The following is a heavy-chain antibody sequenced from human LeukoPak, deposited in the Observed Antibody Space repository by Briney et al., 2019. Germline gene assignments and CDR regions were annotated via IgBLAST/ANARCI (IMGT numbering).Heavy chain of an antibody. Sequence: PGGSLRLSCAASGFTFSSYEMNGVCQAPGKGLEGVSYISSSGSTIYYADSVKGRFTISRDNAKNSLYLQMNSLRAEDTAVYYCAELGITMIGGVWGKGTTVTISS. CDR1: GFTFSSYE. CDR3: AELGITMIGGV. D-gene: IGHD3-10*02. V-gene: IGHV3-48*03. CDR2: ISSSGSTI. J-gene: IGHJ6*04.